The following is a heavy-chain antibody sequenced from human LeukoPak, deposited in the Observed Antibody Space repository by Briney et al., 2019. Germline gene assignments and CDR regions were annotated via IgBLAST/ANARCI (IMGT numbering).Heavy chain of an antibody. CDR2: IIPIFGTA. CDR3: ASARGYSYGVFDY. J-gene: IGHJ4*02. Sequence: GASVKASCTASGGTFSSYAISWVRQAPGQGLEWMGGIIPIFGTANYAQKFQGRVTITADESTSTAYMELSSLRSEDTAVYYCASARGYSYGVFDYWGQGTLVTVSS. D-gene: IGHD5-18*01. CDR1: GGTFSSYA. V-gene: IGHV1-69*13.